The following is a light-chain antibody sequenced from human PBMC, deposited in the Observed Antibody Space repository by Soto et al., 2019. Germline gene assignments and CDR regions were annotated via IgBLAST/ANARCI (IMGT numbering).Light chain of an antibody. V-gene: IGKV3-20*01. CDR2: DVF. CDR3: QQYGGSPQT. CDR1: PSVPSSQ. Sequence: IVLTQSPDTLSLSPGERATLSCRASPSVPSSQLAWYQQKPGQAPRLLIYDVFTRANGIPDRFSGSGSGTDFTLTISRLEPEDFALYYCQQYGGSPQTFGQGTKVEIK. J-gene: IGKJ1*01.